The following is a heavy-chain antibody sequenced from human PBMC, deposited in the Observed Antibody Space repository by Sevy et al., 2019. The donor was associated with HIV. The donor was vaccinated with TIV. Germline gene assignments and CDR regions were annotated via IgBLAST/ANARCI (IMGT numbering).Heavy chain of an antibody. D-gene: IGHD4-4*01. CDR3: VRETTEGDY. V-gene: IGHV3-53*01. CDR2: IYSGGTT. Sequence: GGSQRLSCTASGFIVSSNYMTWVRQAPGKGLEWVSAIYSGGTTYYAESVKGRFTVSRDNSKNTLYLQMNSLRAEDTAMYYCVRETTEGDYWGQGTLVTVSS. J-gene: IGHJ4*02. CDR1: GFIVSSNY.